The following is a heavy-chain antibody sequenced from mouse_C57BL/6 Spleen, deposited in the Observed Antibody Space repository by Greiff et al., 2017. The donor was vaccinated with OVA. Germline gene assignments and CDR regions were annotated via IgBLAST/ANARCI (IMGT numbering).Heavy chain of an antibody. J-gene: IGHJ4*01. Sequence: VQLQQSGAELARPGASVKLSCKASGYTFTSYGISWVKQRTGQGLEWIGEIYPRSGNTYYNEKFKGKATLTADKSSSTAYMELRSLTSEDSAVYFCARAPDGYYAMDDWGQGTAVTVSS. V-gene: IGHV1-81*01. CDR1: GYTFTSYG. CDR3: ARAPDGYYAMDD. D-gene: IGHD2-3*01. CDR2: IYPRSGNT.